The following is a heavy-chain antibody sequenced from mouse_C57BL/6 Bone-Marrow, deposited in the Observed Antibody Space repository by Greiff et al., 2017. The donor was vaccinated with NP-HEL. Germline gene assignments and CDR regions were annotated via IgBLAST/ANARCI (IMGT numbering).Heavy chain of an antibody. CDR2: IYPGDGDT. D-gene: IGHD1-1*01. V-gene: IGHV1-80*01. CDR3: ARRFYYSHFDY. Sequence: VQLQESGAELVKPGASVKISCKASGYAFSSYWMNWVKQRPGKGLEWIGQIYPGDGDTNYNGKFKGKATLTADKSSSTAYMQLSSLTSEDSAVYFCARRFYYSHFDYWGQGTTLTVSS. CDR1: GYAFSSYW. J-gene: IGHJ2*01.